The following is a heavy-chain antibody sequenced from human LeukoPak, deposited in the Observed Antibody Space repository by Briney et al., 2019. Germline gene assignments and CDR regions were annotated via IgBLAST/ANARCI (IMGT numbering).Heavy chain of an antibody. Sequence: ASVKVSCKASGYTFTSYDINWVRQATGQGLEWMGWMNPNSGNTGYAQKFQGRVTMTRNTSISTAYMELSSLRSEDTAVYYCARGRVGGYYYAFGRTSLYYFDYWGQGTLVTVSS. J-gene: IGHJ4*02. CDR2: MNPNSGNT. CDR3: ARGRVGGYYYAFGRTSLYYFDY. D-gene: IGHD3-22*01. CDR1: GYTFTSYD. V-gene: IGHV1-8*01.